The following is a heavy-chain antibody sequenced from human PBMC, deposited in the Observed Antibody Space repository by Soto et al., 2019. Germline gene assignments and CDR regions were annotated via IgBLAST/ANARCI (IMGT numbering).Heavy chain of an antibody. D-gene: IGHD6-13*01. CDR2: IYYSGST. CDR3: ERGYSSSWSAYYFDY. V-gene: IGHV4-31*03. J-gene: IGHJ4*02. Sequence: TLSLTCPVSGVSISSGGYYWSWIRQHPGKGLEWIGYIYYSGSTYYNPSLKSRVTISVDTSKNQFSLKLSSVTAADTAVYYCERGYSSSWSAYYFDYWGQGTLVTVSS. CDR1: GVSISSGGYY.